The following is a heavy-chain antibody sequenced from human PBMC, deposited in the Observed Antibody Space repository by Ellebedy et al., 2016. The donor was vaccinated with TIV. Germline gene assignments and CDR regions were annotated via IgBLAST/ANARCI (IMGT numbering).Heavy chain of an antibody. CDR3: ARDFLPGSPDYFDY. J-gene: IGHJ4*02. V-gene: IGHV3-23*01. CDR1: GFIFSSYA. CDR2: ISGTGDTT. Sequence: GESLKISXGASGFIFSSYAMTWVRQAPGKGLEWVSGISGTGDTTRYADSVKGRFTISRDNSKNTMALQMNSLRAEDTALYYCARDFLPGSPDYFDYWGQGTLVTVSS. D-gene: IGHD3-10*01.